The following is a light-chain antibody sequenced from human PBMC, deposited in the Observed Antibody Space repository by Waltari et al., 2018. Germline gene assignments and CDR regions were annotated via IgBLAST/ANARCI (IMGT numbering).Light chain of an antibody. Sequence: DIVMTQSPDSLAVSLGERATINCKSSQNVLYSSDNKNYLAWYQQKLVQPPHLLIYWASTRESGVPDRFSGSGSGTDFTLTISSLQAEDVAVYYCQQYYSIPWTFGQGTQVEI. CDR2: WAS. V-gene: IGKV4-1*01. CDR1: QNVLYSSDNKNY. J-gene: IGKJ1*01. CDR3: QQYYSIPWT.